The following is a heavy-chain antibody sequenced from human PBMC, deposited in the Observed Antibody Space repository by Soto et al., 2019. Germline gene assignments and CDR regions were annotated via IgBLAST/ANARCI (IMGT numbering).Heavy chain of an antibody. D-gene: IGHD2-21*02. J-gene: IGHJ5*02. CDR3: AIHVGGDYRGLLDSNWFDP. CDR1: GYTFTSYG. CDR2: ISAYNGNT. Sequence: GASVKVSCKASGYTFTSYGISWVRQAPGQGLEWMGWISAYNGNTNYAQKLQGRVTMTTDTSTSTAYMELRSLRSDDTAVYYCAIHVGGDYRGLLDSNWFDPWGQGTLVTVSS. V-gene: IGHV1-18*01.